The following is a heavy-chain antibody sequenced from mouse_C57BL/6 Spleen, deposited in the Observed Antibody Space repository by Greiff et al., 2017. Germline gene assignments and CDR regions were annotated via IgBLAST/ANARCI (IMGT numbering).Heavy chain of an antibody. Sequence: EVQVEESGGGLVKPGGSLKLSCAASGFTFSSHTMSWVRQTPEKRLEWVATISGGGGSTYYPDSVKGRFTISRDNAKNTLYLQMSRLRSEDTALYYCAGHEGDPFADWGQGTLVTVSA. J-gene: IGHJ3*01. CDR3: AGHEGDPFAD. CDR1: GFTFSSHT. V-gene: IGHV5-9*01. CDR2: ISGGGGST.